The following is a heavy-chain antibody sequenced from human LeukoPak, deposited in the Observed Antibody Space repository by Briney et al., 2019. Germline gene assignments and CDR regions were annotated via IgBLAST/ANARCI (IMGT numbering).Heavy chain of an antibody. CDR1: GASISSYY. CDR2: IYYSGSP. Sequence: SETLSLTCTVSGASISSYYWSWIRQPPGKRLEWIGYIYYSGSPKYNPSLKSRVTISLDTSNKQFSLKLSSVTAADTAVYYCAKRGESCSSTNCLKYYFDYWGQGTLVTVSS. CDR3: AKRGESCSSTNCLKYYFDY. D-gene: IGHD2-2*01. J-gene: IGHJ4*02. V-gene: IGHV4-59*08.